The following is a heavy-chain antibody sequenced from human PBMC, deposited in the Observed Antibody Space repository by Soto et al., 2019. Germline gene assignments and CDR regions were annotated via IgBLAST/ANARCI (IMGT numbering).Heavy chain of an antibody. Sequence: EVQLVESGGGLVPPGGSPRLSCAASGFTFSTYSMNWVRQAPGKGLEWVSFISSTGETTYYADSVKGRLTISRDNAKNSLFLQMNSLTAEDTAVYYCAREVRLPDYWGQGTLVTVSS. D-gene: IGHD4-17*01. CDR2: ISSTGETT. J-gene: IGHJ4*02. V-gene: IGHV3-48*01. CDR1: GFTFSTYS. CDR3: AREVRLPDY.